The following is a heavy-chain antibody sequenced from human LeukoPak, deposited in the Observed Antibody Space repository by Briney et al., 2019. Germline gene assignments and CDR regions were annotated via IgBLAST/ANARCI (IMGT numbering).Heavy chain of an antibody. CDR1: GFTFSSYA. CDR2: ISGSGGST. CDR3: AKGRGSSSWYTDY. V-gene: IGHV3-23*01. Sequence: PGGSLRLSCAASGFTFSSYAMSWVRQARGKGLEWVSAISGSGGSTYYADSVKGRFTISRDNSKNTLYLQMNSLRAEDTAVYYCAKGRGSSSWYTDYWGQGTLVTVSS. J-gene: IGHJ4*02. D-gene: IGHD6-13*01.